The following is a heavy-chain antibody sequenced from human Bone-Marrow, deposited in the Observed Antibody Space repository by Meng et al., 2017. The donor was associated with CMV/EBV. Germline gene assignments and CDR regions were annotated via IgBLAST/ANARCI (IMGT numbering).Heavy chain of an antibody. CDR2: ISYDGRHQ. CDR1: GFTFSNYA. V-gene: IGHV3-30*04. CDR3: ARDGGEVTGMDV. J-gene: IGHJ6*02. D-gene: IGHD3-10*01. Sequence: GGSLRLSCAASGFTFSNYAMHWVRQAPGKGLEWVAVISYDGRHQYYADSVKGRFTISRDNSKNTLYLQMNSLRAEDTAVYYCARDGGEVTGMDVWGQGTTVTVSS.